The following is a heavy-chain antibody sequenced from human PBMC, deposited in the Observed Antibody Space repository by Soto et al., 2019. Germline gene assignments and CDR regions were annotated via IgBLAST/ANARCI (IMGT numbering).Heavy chain of an antibody. J-gene: IGHJ4*02. Sequence: SGPTLVNPTQTLTLTCTFSGFSLSTSGMCVSWIRQPPGKALEWLARIDWDDDKYYSTSLKTRLTISKDTSKNQVVLTMTNMDPVDTATYYCARIRSSGSLRVYYFDYWGQGTLVTVSS. CDR1: GFSLSTSGMC. V-gene: IGHV2-70*11. CDR2: IDWDDDK. CDR3: ARIRSSGSLRVYYFDY. D-gene: IGHD1-26*01.